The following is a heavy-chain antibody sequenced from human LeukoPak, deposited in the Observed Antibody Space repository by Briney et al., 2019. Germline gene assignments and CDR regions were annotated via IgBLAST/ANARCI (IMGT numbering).Heavy chain of an antibody. CDR2: ISSSGSTI. Sequence: KSGGSLRLSCAASGFNFNTYWMSWIRQAPGKGLEWVSYISSSGSTIYYADSVKGRFTISRDNAKNSLYLQMNSLRAEDTAVYYCARVGCGGGSCYSGWFDPWGQGTLVTVSS. D-gene: IGHD2-15*01. V-gene: IGHV3-11*04. CDR1: GFNFNTYW. J-gene: IGHJ5*02. CDR3: ARVGCGGGSCYSGWFDP.